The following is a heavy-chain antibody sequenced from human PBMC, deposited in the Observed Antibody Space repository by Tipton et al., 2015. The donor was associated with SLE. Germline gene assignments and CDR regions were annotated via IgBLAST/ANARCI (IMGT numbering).Heavy chain of an antibody. J-gene: IGHJ3*02. V-gene: IGHV3-48*03. CDR2: ISSSGSTI. Sequence: LSLTCTVSGGSISSSSYYWGWVRQAPGKGLEWVSYISSSGSTIYYADSVKGRFTISRDNAKNSLYLQMNSLRAEDTAVYYCARGGATEAFDIWGQGTMVTVSS. D-gene: IGHD1-26*01. CDR3: ARGGATEAFDI. CDR1: GGSISSSSYY.